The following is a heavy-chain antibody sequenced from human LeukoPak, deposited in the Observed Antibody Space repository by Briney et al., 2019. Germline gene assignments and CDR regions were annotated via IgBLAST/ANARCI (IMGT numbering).Heavy chain of an antibody. V-gene: IGHV4-59*01. J-gene: IGHJ6*03. Sequence: PSETLSLTCTISGGAISAYYWNWIRQSPGKGLEWLGYIFYNGAINYNPSVQSRVSISVDTSKNQFSLSLSSVTAADTAVYFCARGGPGSGHYFYMDVWGRGTTVTVPS. CDR3: ARGGPGSGHYFYMDV. D-gene: IGHD1-14*01. CDR2: IFYNGAI. CDR1: GGAISAYY.